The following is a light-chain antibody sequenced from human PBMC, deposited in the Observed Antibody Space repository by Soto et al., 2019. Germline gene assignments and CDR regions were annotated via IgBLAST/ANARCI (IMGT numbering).Light chain of an antibody. Sequence: DIVMTQSPDSLTVSLGERATINCKSSKSLVSRFNNQNYLAWYQQKPGQPPKLLINWAATRESGVPDRFSGSGSWSYVTLTISSLQAEDVATYYCHQYYAAPLTFGGGTKVEIK. V-gene: IGKV4-1*01. CDR3: HQYYAAPLT. J-gene: IGKJ4*01. CDR1: KSLVSRFNNQNY. CDR2: WAA.